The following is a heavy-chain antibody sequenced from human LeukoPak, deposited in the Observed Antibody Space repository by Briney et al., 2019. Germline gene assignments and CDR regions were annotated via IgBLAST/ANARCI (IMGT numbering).Heavy chain of an antibody. D-gene: IGHD5-12*01. Sequence: GASVKVSCKASGYTFTGYYMHWVRQAPGQGLEWMGWINPNSVGTNYAQKFQGRVTMTRDTSISTAYMELSRLRSDDTAVYYCATPERGYSGYDFGSWGQGTLVTVSS. CDR2: INPNSVGT. CDR1: GYTFTGYY. V-gene: IGHV1-2*02. J-gene: IGHJ4*02. CDR3: ATPERGYSGYDFGS.